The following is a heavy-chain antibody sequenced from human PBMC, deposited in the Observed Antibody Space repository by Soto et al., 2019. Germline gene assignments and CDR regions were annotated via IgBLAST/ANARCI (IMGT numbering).Heavy chain of an antibody. J-gene: IGHJ5*02. D-gene: IGHD2-2*01. Sequence: QVQLMESGGGVVKPAGSLRLSCAASGFTFSDYFMSWIRQAPGKGLEWVSFISGSSDNIKYADSVKGRFTISRDNAKNSLYLQMNSLRDEDTAVYYCVRDSARIVVVPRVDGDNWFDPWGQGTLVTVSS. CDR3: VRDSARIVVVPRVDGDNWFDP. CDR1: GFTFSDYF. CDR2: ISGSSDNI. V-gene: IGHV3-11*06.